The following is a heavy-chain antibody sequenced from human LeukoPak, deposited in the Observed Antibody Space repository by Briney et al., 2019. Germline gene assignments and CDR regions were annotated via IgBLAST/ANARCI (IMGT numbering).Heavy chain of an antibody. J-gene: IGHJ1*01. CDR3: YGANAEH. Sequence: GGSLRLSCAASGFTFSSFWMHWVSQAPGKGLVWVSGTNTDGSSTMYADSVKGRFTIARDNAKNTLYLQMNSLRAEDTAVYYCYGANAEHWGLGTLVTVSS. CDR1: GFTFSSFW. V-gene: IGHV3-74*03. CDR2: TNTDGSST. D-gene: IGHD4-23*01.